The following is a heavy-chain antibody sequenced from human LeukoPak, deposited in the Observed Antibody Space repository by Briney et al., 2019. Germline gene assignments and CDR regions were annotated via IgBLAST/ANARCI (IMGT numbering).Heavy chain of an antibody. CDR3: ARGRGYGYGIDY. D-gene: IGHD4-17*01. Sequence: SQTLSLTCTVSGGSVTSGDHYWGWIRQPPEKGLEWIGHLYDRGSSTVYNPSLKSRSTISMGASESQFSLRLSSVNAADTAVYYCARGRGYGYGIDYWGRGTLVTVSS. CDR1: GGSVTSGDHY. CDR2: LYDRGSST. V-gene: IGHV4-31*03. J-gene: IGHJ4*02.